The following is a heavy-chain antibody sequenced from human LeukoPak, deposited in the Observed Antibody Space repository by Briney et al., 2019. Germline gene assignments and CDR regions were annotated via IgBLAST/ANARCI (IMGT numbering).Heavy chain of an antibody. CDR2: IYYSGST. D-gene: IGHD3-22*01. Sequence: SPSETLSLTCTVSGGSISSGGYYWSWIRQHPGKGLEWIGYIYYSGSTYYNPSLKSRVTISVDTSKNQFSLKLSSVTAADTAVYYCARSYYYDSSALKGTFFDIWGQGTMVTVSS. CDR1: GGSISSGGYY. J-gene: IGHJ3*02. CDR3: ARSYYYDSSALKGTFFDI. V-gene: IGHV4-31*03.